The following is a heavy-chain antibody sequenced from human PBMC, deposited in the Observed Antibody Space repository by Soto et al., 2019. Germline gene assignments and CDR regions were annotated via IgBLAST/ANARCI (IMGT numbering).Heavy chain of an antibody. Sequence: VQLLESGGGLVQPGGSLRLSCAASGFTFNTYVMNWVRRAPGKGLEWVSTISYSADKTHYADSVKGRFTISRDNSRDTLFLQMNSLRAYDAAVYYCARRARTATTNWGAFDVWGQGTMVTVSS. CDR3: ARRARTATTNWGAFDV. D-gene: IGHD1-7*01. V-gene: IGHV3-23*01. J-gene: IGHJ3*01. CDR1: GFTFNTYV. CDR2: ISYSADKT.